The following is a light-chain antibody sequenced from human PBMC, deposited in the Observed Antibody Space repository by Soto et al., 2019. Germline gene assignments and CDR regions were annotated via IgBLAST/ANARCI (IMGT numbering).Light chain of an antibody. CDR3: QQLNSYPS. J-gene: IGKJ3*01. CDR1: QGISSY. V-gene: IGKV1-9*01. CDR2: AAS. Sequence: IQLTQSPSSLSASVGDRVTITCRASQGISSYLAWYQQKPGKATKLLIYAASTLQSGVPSRFSGSGSGTDFNLTSSSLQTEDLASYYCQQLNSYPSFGPGTKVDIK.